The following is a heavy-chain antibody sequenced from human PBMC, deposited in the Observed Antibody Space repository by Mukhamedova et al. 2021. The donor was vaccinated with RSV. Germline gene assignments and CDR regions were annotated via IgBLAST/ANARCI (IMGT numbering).Heavy chain of an antibody. Sequence: FWMDWVRQAPGKGLEWVANINQDGSQTYYVDSMKGRFTISRDNAKNSLYLQMNSLRAEDTAFYYCSRSLDYWGQGTLVTVSS. CDR1: FW. J-gene: IGHJ4*02. CDR3: SRSLDY. CDR2: INQDGSQT. V-gene: IGHV3-7*01.